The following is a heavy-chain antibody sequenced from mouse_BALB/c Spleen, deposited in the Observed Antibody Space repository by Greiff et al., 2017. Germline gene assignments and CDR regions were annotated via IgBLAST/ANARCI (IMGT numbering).Heavy chain of an antibody. CDR2: ISSGGGST. V-gene: IGHV5-12-1*01. J-gene: IGHJ3*01. Sequence: EVQRVESGGGLVKPGGSLKLSCAASGFAFSSYDMSWVRQTPEKRLEWVAYISSGGGSTYYPDTVKGRFTISRDNAKNTLYLQMSSLKSEDTAMYYCARPSYYDYDDGFAYWGQGTLVTVSA. CDR1: GFAFSSYD. CDR3: ARPSYYDYDDGFAY. D-gene: IGHD2-4*01.